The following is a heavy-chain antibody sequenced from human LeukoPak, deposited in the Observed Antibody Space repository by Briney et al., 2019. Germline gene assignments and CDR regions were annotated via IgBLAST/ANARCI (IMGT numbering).Heavy chain of an antibody. D-gene: IGHD3-22*01. Sequence: GGTLRLSCAASGFTFSNYAMTWVRQAPGKGLDWVSSIVSGGSTYYADSVKGRFTISRDNSKNTLYLQMNSLRAEDTAVYYCAKESPMIAGRNPFAYWGQGTLVTVSS. CDR3: AKESPMIAGRNPFAY. J-gene: IGHJ4*02. CDR1: GFTFSNYA. V-gene: IGHV3-23*01. CDR2: IVSGGST.